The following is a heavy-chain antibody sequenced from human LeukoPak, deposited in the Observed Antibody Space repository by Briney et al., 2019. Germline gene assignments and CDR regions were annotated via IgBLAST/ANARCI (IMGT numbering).Heavy chain of an antibody. CDR3: ARNYGDSLYYFDY. CDR1: GGSVSSGTYY. Sequence: SETLSLTCTVSGGSVSSGTYYWSWIRQPPGKGLEWIGYIYYSGSTNYSPSLKSRVTISADTSKNQFSLKLTSVTVAGTAVYYCARNYGDSLYYFDYWGQGTLVTVSS. J-gene: IGHJ4*02. CDR2: IYYSGST. D-gene: IGHD4-17*01. V-gene: IGHV4-61*01.